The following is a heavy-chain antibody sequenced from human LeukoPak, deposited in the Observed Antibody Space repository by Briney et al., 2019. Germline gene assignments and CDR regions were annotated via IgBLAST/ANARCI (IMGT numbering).Heavy chain of an antibody. CDR3: ISDLWGRDDQ. CDR1: GFTFSSYG. V-gene: IGHV3-74*01. CDR2: MGPDGRTI. J-gene: IGHJ5*02. Sequence: QPGGSLRLSCAASGFTFSSYGMHWVRQAPGKGLEWVSGMGPDGRTIDYADSVKGRFTISRDNAKDTLYLQMSSLRDEDTAVYYCISDLWGRDDQWGRGTLVTVSS. D-gene: IGHD7-27*01.